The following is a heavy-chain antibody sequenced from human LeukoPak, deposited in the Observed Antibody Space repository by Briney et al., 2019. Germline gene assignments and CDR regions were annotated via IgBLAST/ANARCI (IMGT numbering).Heavy chain of an antibody. V-gene: IGHV4-34*01. J-gene: IGHJ4*02. CDR1: GGSFSGYY. CDR2: INHSGST. Sequence: SETLSLTCAVYGGSFSGYYWSWIPQPPGKGLEWIGEINHSGSTNYNPSLKSRVTISVDTSKNQFSLKLSSVTAADTAVYYCASPHPRYCSSTSCLTDGDYWGQGTLVTVSS. CDR3: ASPHPRYCSSTSCLTDGDY. D-gene: IGHD2-2*01.